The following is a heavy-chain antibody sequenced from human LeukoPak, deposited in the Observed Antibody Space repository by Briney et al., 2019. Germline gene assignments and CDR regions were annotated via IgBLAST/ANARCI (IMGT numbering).Heavy chain of an antibody. D-gene: IGHD3-22*01. CDR3: ARADSSGKFDY. CDR2: IWYDGSNK. J-gene: IGHJ4*02. V-gene: IGHV3-33*01. CDR1: GFTFSSYG. Sequence: GGSLRLSCAAPGFTFSSYGMHWVRQAPGKGLEWVAVIWYDGSNKYYADSVKGRFTISRDNSKNTLYLQMNSLRAEDTAVYYCARADSSGKFDYWGQGTLVTVSS.